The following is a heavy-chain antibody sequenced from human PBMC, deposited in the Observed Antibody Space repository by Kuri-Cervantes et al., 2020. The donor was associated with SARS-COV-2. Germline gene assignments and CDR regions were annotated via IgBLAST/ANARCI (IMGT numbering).Heavy chain of an antibody. CDR3: AKAYALTTVFSDY. V-gene: IGHV3-23*01. CDR2: ISGSGGST. CDR1: GFTVSSNY. D-gene: IGHD4-17*01. J-gene: IGHJ4*02. Sequence: GGSLRLSCAASGFTVSSNYMSWVRQAPGKGLEWVSVISGSGGSTYYADSVKGRFTISRDNSKNTLYLQMNSLRAEDTAVYYCAKAYALTTVFSDYWGQGTLVTVSS.